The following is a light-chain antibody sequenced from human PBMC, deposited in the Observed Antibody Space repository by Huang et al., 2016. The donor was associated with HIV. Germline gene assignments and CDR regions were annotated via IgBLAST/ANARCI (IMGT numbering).Light chain of an antibody. V-gene: IGKV3-20*01. CDR3: QQYNNWPPVT. Sequence: EIVLTQSPGTLSLSPGERATLSCRASQSVSSSYLAWYQQKPGQAPRLLLDGASSRATGIPDRFSGSGSGTDFTLTISRLEPEDFAVYYCQQYNNWPPVTFGQGTKLEIK. CDR2: GAS. J-gene: IGKJ2*01. CDR1: QSVSSSY.